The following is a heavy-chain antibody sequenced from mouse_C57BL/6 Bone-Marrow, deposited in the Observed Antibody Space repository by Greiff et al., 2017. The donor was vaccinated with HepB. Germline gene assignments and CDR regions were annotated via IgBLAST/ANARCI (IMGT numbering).Heavy chain of an antibody. D-gene: IGHD2-4*01. Sequence: VQLQQSGAELVRPGASVKLSCKASGYTFTDYYINWVKQRPGQGLEWIARIYPGSGNTYYNEKFKGKATLTAEKSSSTAYMQLSSLTSEDSAVYFCAREGMITTDWYFDVWGTGTTVTVSS. J-gene: IGHJ1*03. CDR2: IYPGSGNT. CDR1: GYTFTDYY. V-gene: IGHV1-76*01. CDR3: AREGMITTDWYFDV.